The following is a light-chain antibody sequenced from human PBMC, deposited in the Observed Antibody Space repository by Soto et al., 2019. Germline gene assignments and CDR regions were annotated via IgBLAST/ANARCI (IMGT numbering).Light chain of an antibody. J-gene: IGKJ1*01. CDR3: LQLDSYPRT. CDR1: QGISSY. Sequence: DIQLTQSPSSLSASVGDRVTITCRVSQGISSYLNWYRQKPGKVPKLLIYSASNLQSGVPSRFSGSGSGTEFTLSVSSLQPEDFATYYCLQLDSYPRTFGQGTKVEVK. CDR2: SAS. V-gene: IGKV1-9*01.